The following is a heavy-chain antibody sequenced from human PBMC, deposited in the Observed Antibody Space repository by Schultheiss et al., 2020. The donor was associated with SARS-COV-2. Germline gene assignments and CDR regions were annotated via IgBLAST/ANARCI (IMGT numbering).Heavy chain of an antibody. CDR3: AKVGDDYGDYVGDY. D-gene: IGHD4-17*01. J-gene: IGHJ4*02. CDR2: ISSSGGST. CDR1: GFTFSSYS. V-gene: IGHV3-23*01. Sequence: GGSLRLSCAASGFTFSSYSMNWVRQAPGKGLEWVSSISSSGGSTYYADSVKGRFTISRDNSKNTLYLQMNSLRAEDTAVYYCAKVGDDYGDYVGDYWGQGTLVTVSS.